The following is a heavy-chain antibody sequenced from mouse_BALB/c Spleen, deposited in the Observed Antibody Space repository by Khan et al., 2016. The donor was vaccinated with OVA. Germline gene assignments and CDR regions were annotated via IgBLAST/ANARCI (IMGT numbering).Heavy chain of an antibody. CDR3: ARDSSFDY. CDR1: GFTFSRFG. J-gene: IGHJ2*01. CDR2: ISSGSSTI. Sequence: EVELVESGGGLVQPGGSRKLSCAASGFTFSRFGMHWVRQAPEKGLEWVAYISSGSSTIYYADTVKGRFTISRDNPKNTLFLQMTSLRSEDTAMYYCARDSSFDYGGQGTTLTVSS. V-gene: IGHV5-17*02.